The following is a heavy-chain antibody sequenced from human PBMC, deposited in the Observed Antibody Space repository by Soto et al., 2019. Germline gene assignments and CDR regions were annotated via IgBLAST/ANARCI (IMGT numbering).Heavy chain of an antibody. CDR1: GFTFSSYW. V-gene: IGHV3-7*01. CDR3: AGETIMDYYYYYGMDV. J-gene: IGHJ6*02. D-gene: IGHD3-16*01. CDR2: IKQDGSEK. Sequence: PGGSLRLSCAASGFTFSSYWMSWVRQAPGKGLEWVANIKQDGSEKYYVDSVKGRFTISRDNAKNSLYLQMNSLRAEDTAVYYCAGETIMDYYYYYGMDVWGQATTVTVSS.